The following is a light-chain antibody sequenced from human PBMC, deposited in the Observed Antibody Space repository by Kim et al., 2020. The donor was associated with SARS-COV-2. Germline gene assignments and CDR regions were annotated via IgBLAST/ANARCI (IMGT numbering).Light chain of an antibody. CDR3: QQRSNWPT. V-gene: IGKV3-11*01. CDR1: QSVSSY. J-gene: IGKJ1*01. Sequence: SLSPGERATLSCRASQSVSSYLAWYQQKPGQAPRLLIYDASSRATGIPARFSGSGSGTDFTLTISSLEPEDFAVYYCQQRSNWPTFGQGTKVDIK. CDR2: DAS.